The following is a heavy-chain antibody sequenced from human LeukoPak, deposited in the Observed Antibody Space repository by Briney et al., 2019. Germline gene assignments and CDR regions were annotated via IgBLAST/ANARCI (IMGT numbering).Heavy chain of an antibody. CDR1: GFTFSSYG. CDR2: ISYDGSNK. J-gene: IGHJ4*02. Sequence: GGSLRLSCAASGFTFSSYGMHWVRQAPGKGLEWVAVISYDGSNKYYAGSVKGRFTISRDNSKNTLYLQMNSLRAEDTAVYYCARNGLGATTPNFDYWGQGTLVTVSS. D-gene: IGHD1-26*01. CDR3: ARNGLGATTPNFDY. V-gene: IGHV3-30*03.